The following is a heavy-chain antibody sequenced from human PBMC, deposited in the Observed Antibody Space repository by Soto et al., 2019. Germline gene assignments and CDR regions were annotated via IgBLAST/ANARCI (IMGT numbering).Heavy chain of an antibody. D-gene: IGHD3-10*01. CDR1: GGSISSGGYY. Sequence: PSETLSLTCTVSGGSISSGGYYWSWIRQHPGKGLEWIGYIYYSGSTYYNPSLKSRVTISVDTSKNQFSLKLSSVTAADTAVYYCSMVRGVITNYYYYYMDVWGKGTTVTVSS. J-gene: IGHJ6*03. CDR2: IYYSGST. CDR3: SMVRGVITNYYYYYMDV. V-gene: IGHV4-31*03.